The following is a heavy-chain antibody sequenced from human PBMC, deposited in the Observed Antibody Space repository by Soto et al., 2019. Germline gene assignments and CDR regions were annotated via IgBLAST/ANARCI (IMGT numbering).Heavy chain of an antibody. CDR3: ARDIINSSGYYYEVGAFDI. CDR1: GGSISDGGYY. Sequence: SETLSLTCTVSGGSISDGGYYWSWVRQHPGKGLEWIGYIYYSGTTFYNPSLKGRITISVDTSKDQFSLKLTSVTAADTAVYFCARDIINSSGYYYEVGAFDIWGQGKMVTVSS. J-gene: IGHJ3*02. CDR2: IYYSGTT. D-gene: IGHD3-22*01. V-gene: IGHV4-31*03.